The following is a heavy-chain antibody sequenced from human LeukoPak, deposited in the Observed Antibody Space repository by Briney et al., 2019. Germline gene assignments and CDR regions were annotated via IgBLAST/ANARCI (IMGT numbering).Heavy chain of an antibody. V-gene: IGHV3-64*01. Sequence: GGSLRLSCAASGFTFSSYAMHWVRQAPGKGLEHVSAISRNGDNTYYASSVTGRFTISRDNSKNTVYLQMNSLRAEDTAVYYCAKTISGYSYAYGPSFFDYWGQGTLVTVSS. CDR3: AKTISGYSYAYGPSFFDY. D-gene: IGHD5-18*01. J-gene: IGHJ4*02. CDR2: ISRNGDNT. CDR1: GFTFSSYA.